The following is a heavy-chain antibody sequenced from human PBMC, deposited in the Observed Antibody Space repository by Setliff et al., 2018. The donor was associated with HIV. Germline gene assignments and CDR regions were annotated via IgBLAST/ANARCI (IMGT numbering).Heavy chain of an antibody. CDR1: GGSISRFY. CDR3: ARHLVSPTGYHNYMDV. CDR2: IYYNGRT. J-gene: IGHJ6*03. V-gene: IGHV4-59*08. Sequence: PSETLSLTCTVSGGSISRFYWSWIRQPPGKGLEWIGYIYYNGRTNYNPSLRSGVTISVDTSKNQFFLRLSSVTAADTAVYYCARHLVSPTGYHNYMDVWGKGTTVTVSS. D-gene: IGHD5-12*01.